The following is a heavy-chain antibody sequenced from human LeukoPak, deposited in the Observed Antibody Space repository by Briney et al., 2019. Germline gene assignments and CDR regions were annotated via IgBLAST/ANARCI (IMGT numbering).Heavy chain of an antibody. D-gene: IGHD3-22*01. Sequence: GGSLRLSCAASGFNFSSYWMIWVRQAPGKGLEWVANIKHDGSDKNYVDSVKGRFTISRDNAKNSLYLQMNSLRAEDTAVYYCARDSEDDYYDSSGSFDYWGQGTLVTVSS. CDR1: GFNFSSYW. J-gene: IGHJ4*02. CDR2: IKHDGSDK. V-gene: IGHV3-7*01. CDR3: ARDSEDDYYDSSGSFDY.